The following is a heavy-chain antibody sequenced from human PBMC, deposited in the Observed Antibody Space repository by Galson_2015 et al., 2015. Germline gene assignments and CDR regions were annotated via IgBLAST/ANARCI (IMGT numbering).Heavy chain of an antibody. D-gene: IGHD3-10*01. V-gene: IGHV3-33*01. CDR3: AREWVGYYGSGSHPMDV. CDR2: IWYDGSNK. Sequence: SLRLSCAASGFTFSTYGMHWVRQAPGKGLEWVAVIWYDGSNKYYADSVKGRFTISRDNSKNTLYLQMNSLRAEDTAVYYCAREWVGYYGSGSHPMDVWGKGTRSPSPQ. J-gene: IGHJ6*04. CDR1: GFTFSTYG.